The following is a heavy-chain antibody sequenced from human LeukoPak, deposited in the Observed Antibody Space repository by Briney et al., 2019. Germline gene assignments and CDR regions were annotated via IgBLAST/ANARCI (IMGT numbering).Heavy chain of an antibody. Sequence: GGSLRLSCGASGFTFSSYWMHWVRQAPGQGLVWVARINSDGSSTAYADSVKGRLTISRDNAKNTLSLQMNSLRAEDTAMYFCVKEGVVCSSTSCYLVAFDVWGQGTMVTVSS. J-gene: IGHJ3*01. CDR2: INSDGSST. V-gene: IGHV3-74*01. CDR3: VKEGVVCSSTSCYLVAFDV. CDR1: GFTFSSYW. D-gene: IGHD2-2*01.